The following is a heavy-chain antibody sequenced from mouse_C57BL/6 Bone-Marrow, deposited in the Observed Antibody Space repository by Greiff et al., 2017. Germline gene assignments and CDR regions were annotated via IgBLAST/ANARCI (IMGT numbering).Heavy chain of an antibody. CDR1: GYTFTSYW. CDR3: ARTGSTMVTTEEY. J-gene: IGHJ3*01. D-gene: IGHD2-2*01. CDR2: IDPSDSYT. V-gene: IGHV1-69*01. Sequence: QVQLQQPGAELVMPGASVKLSCKASGYTFTSYWMHWVKQRPGQGLEWIGEIDPSDSYTNYNQKFKGKSTLTVDKSSSTAYMQLSSLTSEDSAVYYCARTGSTMVTTEEYWGQGTLVTVSA.